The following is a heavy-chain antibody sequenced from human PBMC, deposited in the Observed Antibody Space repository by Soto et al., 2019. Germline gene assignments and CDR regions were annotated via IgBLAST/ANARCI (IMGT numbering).Heavy chain of an antibody. CDR3: AKAYCSGGSCYSGYYFDY. V-gene: IGHV3-30*18. CDR2: ISYDGSNK. Sequence: GGSLRLSCAASGFTFSSYGMHWVRQAPGKGLEWVAVISYDGSNKYYADSVKGRFTISRDNSKNTLYLQMNSLRAEDTAVYYCAKAYCSGGSCYSGYYFDYWGQGTLVTVSS. CDR1: GFTFSSYG. D-gene: IGHD2-15*01. J-gene: IGHJ4*02.